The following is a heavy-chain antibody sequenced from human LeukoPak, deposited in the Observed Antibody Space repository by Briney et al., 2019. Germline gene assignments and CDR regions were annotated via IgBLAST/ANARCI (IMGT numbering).Heavy chain of an antibody. J-gene: IGHJ4*02. V-gene: IGHV3-48*01. CDR3: ATSSGYSYG. CDR1: GFTFSSYS. Sequence: TGGSLRLSCAASGFTFSSYSMNWVRRAPGKGLEWVSYISSSSSTIYYADSVKGRFTISRDNAKNSLYLQMNSLRAEDTAVYYCATSSGYSYGWGQGTLVTVSS. D-gene: IGHD5-18*01. CDR2: ISSSSSTI.